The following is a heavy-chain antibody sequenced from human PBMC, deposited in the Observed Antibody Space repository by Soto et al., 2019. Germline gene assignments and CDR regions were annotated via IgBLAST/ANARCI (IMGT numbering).Heavy chain of an antibody. V-gene: IGHV4-39*01. CDR3: ASPPQLLQYFQH. CDR2: MFYTGST. CDR1: GGSISNSRYY. Sequence: QLQLQESGPGLVKPSETLSLTCTVSGGSISNSRYYWGWIRQTPGSGLEWIGSMFYTGSTFYNPSLSSRVSISMDTSKNQFSLKLSSVTAADTAVYFCASPPQLLQYFQHWGQGALVTVSS. J-gene: IGHJ1*01. D-gene: IGHD3-10*01.